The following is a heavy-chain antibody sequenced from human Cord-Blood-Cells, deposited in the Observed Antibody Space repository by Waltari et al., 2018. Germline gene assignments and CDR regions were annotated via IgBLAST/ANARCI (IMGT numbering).Heavy chain of an antibody. J-gene: IGHJ3*02. D-gene: IGHD1-26*01. V-gene: IGHV3-9*01. CDR3: AKGKGSGSYDAFDI. Sequence: EVQLVESGGGLVQPGRSLRLSWAASGFTFEDYAMHWIRHAPGKGLEWVSGISWNSGSIGYADSVKGRFTISRDNAKNSLYLQMNSLRAEDTALYYCAKGKGSGSYDAFDIWGQGTMVTVSS. CDR2: ISWNSGSI. CDR1: GFTFEDYA.